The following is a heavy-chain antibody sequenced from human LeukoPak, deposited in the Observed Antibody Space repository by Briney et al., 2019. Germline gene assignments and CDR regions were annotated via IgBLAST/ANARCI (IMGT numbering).Heavy chain of an antibody. CDR3: AREPTHYYDSSGPTSFDY. J-gene: IGHJ4*02. CDR2: IIPIFGTA. V-gene: IGHV1-69*13. Sequence: ASVKVSCKASGGTFSSYAISWVRQAPGQGLEWMGGIIPIFGTANYAQKFQGRVTITADESTSTAHMELSSLRSEDTAVYYCAREPTHYYDSSGPTSFDYWGQGTLVTVSS. D-gene: IGHD3-22*01. CDR1: GGTFSSYA.